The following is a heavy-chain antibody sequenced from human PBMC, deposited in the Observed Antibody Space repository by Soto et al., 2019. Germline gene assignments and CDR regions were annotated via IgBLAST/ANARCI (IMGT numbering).Heavy chain of an antibody. D-gene: IGHD3-22*01. V-gene: IGHV1-69*01. Sequence: GAPVEVSCEASGGTFSSYAIMCVRQAPGQGLEWMGGIIPIFGTANYAQKFQGRVTITADESTSTAYMELSSLRSEDTAVYYCARPHYYDSSGYYYYFDYWGQGTLVPVAS. CDR3: ARPHYYDSSGYYYYFDY. CDR2: IIPIFGTA. CDR1: GGTFSSYA. J-gene: IGHJ4*02.